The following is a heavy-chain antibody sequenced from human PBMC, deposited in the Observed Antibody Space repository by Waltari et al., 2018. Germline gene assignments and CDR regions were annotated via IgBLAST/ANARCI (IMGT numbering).Heavy chain of an antibody. Sequence: QVQLVQSGTEVKKPGASVKVSCQAAGSRFTAYPLHWFRQTPGQGLEWLGWINPKNGDTGYAQNFLGRVTMTRDTSINTVYMDLSGLRSDDTAVFYCARDPGPIVGAPDYWGQGTLVTVSS. CDR1: GSRFTAYP. CDR2: INPKNGDT. D-gene: IGHD1-26*01. CDR3: ARDPGPIVGAPDY. J-gene: IGHJ4*02. V-gene: IGHV1-2*02.